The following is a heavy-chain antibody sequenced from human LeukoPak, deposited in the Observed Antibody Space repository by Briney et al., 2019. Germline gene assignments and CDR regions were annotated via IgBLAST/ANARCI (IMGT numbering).Heavy chain of an antibody. V-gene: IGHV4-34*01. CDR3: ATLLRYFDRRFGP. Sequence: KASETLSLTCAVYGGSFSGYYWSWIRQPPGKGLEWIGEINHSGSTNYNPSLKSRVTISVDTSKNQFSLKLSSVTAADTAVYYCATLLRYFDRRFGPWGQGTLVTVSS. CDR1: GGSFSGYY. D-gene: IGHD3-9*01. CDR2: INHSGST. J-gene: IGHJ5*02.